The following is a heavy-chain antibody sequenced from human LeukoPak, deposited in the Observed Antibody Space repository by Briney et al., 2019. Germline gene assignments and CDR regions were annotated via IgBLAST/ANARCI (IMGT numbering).Heavy chain of an antibody. CDR2: ISYDGSNK. CDR3: AKGMATTYYFDY. V-gene: IGHV3-30*18. CDR1: GFTFSSYG. Sequence: GGSLRLSFAASGFTFSSYGMHWVRQAPGKGLEWVAVISYDGSNKYYADSVKGRFTISRDNSKNTLYLQMNSLRAEDTAVYYCAKGMATTYYFDYWGQGTLVTVSS. D-gene: IGHD5-24*01. J-gene: IGHJ4*02.